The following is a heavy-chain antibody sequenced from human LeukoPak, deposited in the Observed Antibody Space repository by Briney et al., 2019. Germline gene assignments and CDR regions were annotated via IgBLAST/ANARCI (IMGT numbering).Heavy chain of an antibody. CDR2: INNDGTYT. D-gene: IGHD1-26*01. CDR1: GFTFSSYW. Sequence: SGGSLRLSCAASGFTFSSYWMHWVRQGPGKGLVWVSRINNDGTYTSYVDSVKGRFTISRDNAKSTLYLQMSSLRAEDTAVYYCVKDDGTYGVDYWGQGSLVAVSS. J-gene: IGHJ4*02. CDR3: VKDDGTYGVDY. V-gene: IGHV3-74*01.